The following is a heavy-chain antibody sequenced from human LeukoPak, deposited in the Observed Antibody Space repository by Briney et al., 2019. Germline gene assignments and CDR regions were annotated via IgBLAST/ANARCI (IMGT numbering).Heavy chain of an antibody. V-gene: IGHV3-7*01. Sequence: PGGSLRLSCEASGFIFNNYWMSWVRQAPGKGLEWVANIRYDGSEKYYVDSVKGRFTISRDNAKNSLYLQMNSLRAEDTAVYYCARDRWGYDFWSGYYYYMDVWGKGTTVTVSS. D-gene: IGHD3-3*01. CDR1: GFIFNNYW. CDR3: ARDRWGYDFWSGYYYYMDV. J-gene: IGHJ6*03. CDR2: IRYDGSEK.